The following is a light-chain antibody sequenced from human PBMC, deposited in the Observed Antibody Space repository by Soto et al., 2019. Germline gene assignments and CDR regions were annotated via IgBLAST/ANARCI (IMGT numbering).Light chain of an antibody. CDR3: QNSDSLRWK. V-gene: IGKV1-5*03. Sequence: DLRVTRWTSTVSTTVEYVNTVTFRASQSIGDLLAWYQQKPGEAPKVLIYKASYLESGVPSRFSGSGSGTAFSLTISRLEPEDFAVYYCQNSDSLRWKFGLGTKVDIK. CDR1: QSIGDL. J-gene: IGKJ1*01. CDR2: KAS.